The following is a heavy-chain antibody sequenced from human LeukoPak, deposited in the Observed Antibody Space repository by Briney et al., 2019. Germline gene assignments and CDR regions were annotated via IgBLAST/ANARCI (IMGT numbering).Heavy chain of an antibody. D-gene: IGHD3-10*01. CDR3: ARDGGHHYFDY. J-gene: IGHJ4*02. CDR1: GFTDSSNY. V-gene: IGHV3-53*01. Sequence: PGGSLRLSCAASGFTDSSNYMGWVRQAPGKGLEWVSVIYIDGGSTYYADSVKGRFTISRDNSKNTLYLQVNSLRAEDTAVYYCARDGGHHYFDYWGQGTLVTVSS. CDR2: IYIDGGST.